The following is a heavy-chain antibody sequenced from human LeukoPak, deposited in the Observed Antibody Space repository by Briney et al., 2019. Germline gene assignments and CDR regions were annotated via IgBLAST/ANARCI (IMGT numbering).Heavy chain of an antibody. V-gene: IGHV4-39*01. Sequence: PSETLSLTCTVSGGSISSSSYYWGWIRQPPGKGLEWIGSIYYSGSTYYNPSLKSRVTISVDTSKNQLSLKLSPVTAADTAVYYCARHYYEGYYFDYWGQGTLVTVSS. CDR1: GGSISSSSYY. CDR2: IYYSGST. D-gene: IGHD3-22*01. J-gene: IGHJ4*02. CDR3: ARHYYEGYYFDY.